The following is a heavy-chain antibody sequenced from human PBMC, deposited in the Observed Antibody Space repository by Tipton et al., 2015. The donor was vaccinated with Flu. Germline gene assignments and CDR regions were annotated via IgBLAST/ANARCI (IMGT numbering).Heavy chain of an antibody. CDR1: GYTFNRYI. D-gene: IGHD2-15*01. CDR2: ISPYNGNT. CDR3: AIGLVAATYFDY. J-gene: IGHJ4*02. Sequence: QMQLVQSGAEVKKPGASVRVSCKASGYTFNRYIVSWVRQAPGQGLEWMGWISPYNGNTNYAQKVQGRVTLATDTSTNTAYMELRSLRSDDTAVYYCAIGLVAATYFDYWGQGTLVTVSS. V-gene: IGHV1-18*01.